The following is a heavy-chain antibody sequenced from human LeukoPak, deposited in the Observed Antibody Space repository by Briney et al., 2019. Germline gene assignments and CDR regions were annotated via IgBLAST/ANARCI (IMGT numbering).Heavy chain of an antibody. CDR2: INHSGST. V-gene: IGHV4-34*01. CDR1: GGSFSGYY. D-gene: IGHD2-2*01. CDR3: ARSLGYCSSTSCPARALDY. Sequence: SETLSLTCAVYGGSFSGYYWRWIRQPPGKGLEWIGEINHSGSTNYNPSLKSRVTISVDTSKNQFSLKLSSVTAADTAVYYCARSLGYCSSTSCPARALDYWGQGTLVTVSS. J-gene: IGHJ4*02.